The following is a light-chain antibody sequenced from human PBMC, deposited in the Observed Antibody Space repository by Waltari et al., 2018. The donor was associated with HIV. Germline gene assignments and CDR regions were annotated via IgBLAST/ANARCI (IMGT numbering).Light chain of an antibody. Sequence: DIQMTQSPSTLSASVGDTVTITCRASQSIGLWLAWYQQKPGKAPKFLISKASSLESGVPSRFSGSGAATEFTLTISSLQPDDFATYFCQEYTTYLGTFGQGTKVEIK. V-gene: IGKV1-5*03. J-gene: IGKJ1*01. CDR2: KAS. CDR3: QEYTTYLGT. CDR1: QSIGLW.